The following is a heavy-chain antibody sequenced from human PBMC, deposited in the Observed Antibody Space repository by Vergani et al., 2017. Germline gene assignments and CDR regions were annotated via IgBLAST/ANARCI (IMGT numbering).Heavy chain of an antibody. J-gene: IGHJ4*02. Sequence: VQLVESGGGLVKPGGSLRLSCAASGFTFSSYSMNWVRQAPGKGLEWVSYISSSSSYIYYADSVKGRFTISRDNAKNSLYLQMNSLRAEDTAVYYCAREGEGWSHGDYWGQGTLVTVSS. CDR2: ISSSSSYI. CDR1: GFTFSSYS. D-gene: IGHD3-16*01. CDR3: AREGEGWSHGDY. V-gene: IGHV3-21*01.